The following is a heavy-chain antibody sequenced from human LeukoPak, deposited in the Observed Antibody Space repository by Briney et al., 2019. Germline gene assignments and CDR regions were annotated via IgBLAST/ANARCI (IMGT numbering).Heavy chain of an antibody. Sequence: ASVTVSFKASGYTFTSYGISWVRQAPGQGLAWMGWISGYNGNTNYAQKLQGRVTMTTDTSTSTAYMELRSLRSDDTAVYYCASTRVVAGTTSFDYWGQGTLVTVSS. CDR1: GYTFTSYG. V-gene: IGHV1-18*01. D-gene: IGHD6-19*01. CDR2: ISGYNGNT. J-gene: IGHJ4*02. CDR3: ASTRVVAGTTSFDY.